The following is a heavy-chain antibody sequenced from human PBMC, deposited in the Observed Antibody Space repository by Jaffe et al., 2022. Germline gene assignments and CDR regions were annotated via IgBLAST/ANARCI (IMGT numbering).Heavy chain of an antibody. CDR2: IYPGDSDT. J-gene: IGHJ4*02. CDR1: GYSFTSYW. V-gene: IGHV5-51*03. D-gene: IGHD2-2*01. Sequence: EVQLVQSGAEVKKPGESLKISCKGSGYSFTSYWIGWVRQMPGKGLEWMGIIYPGDSDTRYSPSFQGQVTISADKSISTAYLQWSSLKASDTAMYYCVRLGFCSSTSCYEFGMEFDYWGQGTLVTVSS. CDR3: VRLGFCSSTSCYEFGMEFDY.